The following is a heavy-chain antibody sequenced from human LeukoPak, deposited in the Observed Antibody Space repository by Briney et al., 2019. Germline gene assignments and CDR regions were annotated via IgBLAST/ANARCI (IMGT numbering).Heavy chain of an antibody. CDR3: ARRARNYDILTGMPPYYYYYMDV. V-gene: IGHV4-4*02. Sequence: ASGTLSLTCAVSGGSISSSNWWSWVRQPPGKGLEWIGEIYHSGSTNYNPSLKSRVTISVDKSKNQFSLKLSSVTAADTAVYYCARRARNYDILTGMPPYYYYYMDVWGKGTTVTISS. CDR1: GGSISSSNW. J-gene: IGHJ6*03. CDR2: IYHSGST. D-gene: IGHD3-9*01.